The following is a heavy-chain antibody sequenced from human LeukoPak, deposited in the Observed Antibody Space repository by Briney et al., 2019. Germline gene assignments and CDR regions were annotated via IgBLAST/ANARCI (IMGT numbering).Heavy chain of an antibody. CDR2: IWYDGSNK. D-gene: IGHD3-10*01. Sequence: GGSLRLSCAASGFTFSSYGMHWVRQAPGKGLEWVAVIWYDGSNKYYADSVKGRFTISRGNSKNTLYLQMNSLRAEDTAVYYCARDLLRGDYYGMDVWGQGTTVTVSS. J-gene: IGHJ6*02. CDR1: GFTFSSYG. V-gene: IGHV3-33*01. CDR3: ARDLLRGDYYGMDV.